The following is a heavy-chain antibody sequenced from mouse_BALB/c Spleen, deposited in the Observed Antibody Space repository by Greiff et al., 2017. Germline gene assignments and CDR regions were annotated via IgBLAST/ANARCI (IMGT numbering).Heavy chain of an antibody. CDR3: ARNYYGSSYDWFAY. CDR2: ISSGSSTI. J-gene: IGHJ3*01. D-gene: IGHD1-1*01. CDR1: GFTFSSFG. Sequence: EVKLMESGGGLVQPGGSRKLSCAASGFTFSSFGMHWVRQAPEKGLEWVAYISSGSSTIYYADTVKGRFTISRDNPKNTLFLQMTSLRSEDTAMYYCARNYYGSSYDWFAYWGQGTLVTVSA. V-gene: IGHV5-17*02.